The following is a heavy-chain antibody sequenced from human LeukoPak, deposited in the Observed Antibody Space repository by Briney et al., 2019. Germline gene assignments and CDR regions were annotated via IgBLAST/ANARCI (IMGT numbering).Heavy chain of an antibody. CDR1: GFIVSNNY. D-gene: IGHD5-24*01. J-gene: IGHJ4*02. V-gene: IGHV3-53*01. Sequence: PGGSLRLSCAASGFIVSNNYLNWVRQAPRKGLEWVSTVYGGGNTAYADSVKGRFTISRDTSKNTLLLQMNSLRAEDTALYFCVRERFGAIVENWGQGALVIVSS. CDR2: VYGGGNT. CDR3: VRERFGAIVEN.